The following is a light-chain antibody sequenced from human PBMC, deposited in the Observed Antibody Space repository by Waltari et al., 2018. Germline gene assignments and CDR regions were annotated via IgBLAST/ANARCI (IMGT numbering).Light chain of an antibody. V-gene: IGKV1D-16*01. CDR2: AAS. Sequence: DIQMTQSPSSLSASVGDTVTITCRASQDISNWVAWYQQKPETAPNSLIYAASSLQRGFPSRCSGSGSGTDFTLTISSLHPEDFATYSWQHYNTYPITFGQGTRLEIK. J-gene: IGKJ5*01. CDR1: QDISNW. CDR3: QHYNTYPIT.